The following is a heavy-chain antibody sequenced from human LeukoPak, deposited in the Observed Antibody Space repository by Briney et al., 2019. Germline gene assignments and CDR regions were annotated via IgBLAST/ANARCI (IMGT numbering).Heavy chain of an antibody. CDR1: GFTFSSYG. D-gene: IGHD5-12*01. J-gene: IGHJ5*02. CDR2: ISYDGSNK. Sequence: GRSLRPSCAASGFTFSSYGMHWVRQAPGKGLEGVAVISYDGSNKYYADSVKGRFTISRDNSKNTLYLQMNSLRAEDTAVYYCAREWLRSRNIFDPWGQGTLVTVSS. CDR3: AREWLRSRNIFDP. V-gene: IGHV3-30*03.